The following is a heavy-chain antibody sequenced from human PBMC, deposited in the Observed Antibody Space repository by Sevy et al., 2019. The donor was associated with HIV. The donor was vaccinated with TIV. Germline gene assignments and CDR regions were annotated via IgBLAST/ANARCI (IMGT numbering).Heavy chain of an antibody. Sequence: ASVKVSCKASGGTFSSYAISWVRQAPGQGLEWMGGIIPSFGTANYARKFQGRVTITADESTSTAYMELSSLRSEDTAVYYCARGVYYYDSLCAFDIWGQGTMVTVSS. V-gene: IGHV1-69*13. D-gene: IGHD3-22*01. J-gene: IGHJ3*02. CDR2: IIPSFGTA. CDR1: GGTFSSYA. CDR3: ARGVYYYDSLCAFDI.